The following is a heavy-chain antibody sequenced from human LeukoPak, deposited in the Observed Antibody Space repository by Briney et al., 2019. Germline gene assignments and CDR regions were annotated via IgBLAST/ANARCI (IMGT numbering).Heavy chain of an antibody. CDR2: ISSSNSII. CDR3: AELGITMIGGV. D-gene: IGHD3-10*02. CDR1: GFTFSRYN. V-gene: IGHV3-48*04. J-gene: IGHJ6*04. Sequence: PGGSLRLSCAASGFTFSRYNMNWVRQAPGKGLEWVSHISSSNSIIYYADSVKGRFTISRDNAKNSLYLQMNSLRVEDTAVYYCAELGITMIGGVWGKGTTVTISS.